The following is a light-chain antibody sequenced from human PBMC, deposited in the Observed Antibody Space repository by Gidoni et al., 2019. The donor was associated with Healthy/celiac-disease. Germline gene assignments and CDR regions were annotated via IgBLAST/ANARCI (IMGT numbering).Light chain of an antibody. CDR3: QQYYSTPQLT. V-gene: IGKV4-1*01. CDR1: QRFLYSSNNKNY. Sequence: DIVMTQSPDSLAVSLGARATINCNSSQRFLYSSNNKNYLSWYQQKPGQHPKLLIYWASTRESGVPDRFSGSGSGTDFTLTISSLQAEDVAVYYCQQYYSTPQLTFGGGPKVEIK. J-gene: IGKJ4*01. CDR2: WAS.